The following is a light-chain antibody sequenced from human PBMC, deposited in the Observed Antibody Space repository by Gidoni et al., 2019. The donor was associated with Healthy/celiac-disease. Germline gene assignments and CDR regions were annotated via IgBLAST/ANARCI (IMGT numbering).Light chain of an antibody. J-gene: IGKJ1*01. CDR2: GAS. V-gene: IGKV3-15*01. CDR1: QSVSSN. Sequence: IVMTQSPATLSVSPGERATLSCSASQSVSSNLAWYQQKPGQAPRLLIYGASTRATGIQARFSGSGSGTEFTLTISSLQSEDFAVYYCQQYNNWLWTFGQGTKVEIK. CDR3: QQYNNWLWT.